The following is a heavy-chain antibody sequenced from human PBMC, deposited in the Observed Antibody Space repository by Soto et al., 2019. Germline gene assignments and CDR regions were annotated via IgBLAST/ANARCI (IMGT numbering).Heavy chain of an antibody. Sequence: SEARRLTCTVSGGFISSDYWIWIRQPPGKVLEWIGYIYYSGSTNYNPSLKSRVTISVDTSKNQFSLKLSSVTAADTAVYYCSKERAAIKTYIVYWGEGILV. V-gene: IGHV4-59*01. CDR3: SKERAAIKTYIVY. CDR1: GGFISSDY. CDR2: IYYSGST. D-gene: IGHD6-25*01. J-gene: IGHJ4*02.